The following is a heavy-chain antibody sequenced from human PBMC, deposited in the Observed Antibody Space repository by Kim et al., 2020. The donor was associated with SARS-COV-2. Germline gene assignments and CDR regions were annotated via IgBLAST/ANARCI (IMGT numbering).Heavy chain of an antibody. V-gene: IGHV4-34*01. J-gene: IGHJ2*01. Sequence: GGTIYTPSLKGRVTMSVDTSKIQFSLNVTSGTAADTAVYYCARGPRRRFDLWGRGTLVTVSP. CDR2: GGT. CDR3: ARGPRRRFDL.